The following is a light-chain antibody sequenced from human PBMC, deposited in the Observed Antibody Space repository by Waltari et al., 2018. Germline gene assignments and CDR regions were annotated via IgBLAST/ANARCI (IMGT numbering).Light chain of an antibody. Sequence: EIQLTQSPTFVSASLGDRVTITSRASQGITTYLGWYQQIPGKAPRLLIYGASYLQSGVPSRFSGSGYGTEFTLTIRGLQPEDFAIYYCQQVNNYPITFGGGTKVEMK. J-gene: IGKJ4*01. CDR3: QQVNNYPIT. CDR2: GAS. CDR1: QGITTY. V-gene: IGKV1-9*01.